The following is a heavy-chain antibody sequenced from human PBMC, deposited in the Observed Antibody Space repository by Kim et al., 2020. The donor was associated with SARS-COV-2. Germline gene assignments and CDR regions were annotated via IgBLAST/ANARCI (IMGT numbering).Heavy chain of an antibody. Sequence: GGSLRLSCAASGFNVNDNYMTWVRQAPGKGLEWVSTIYSGGNTYYADSVKDRFTISRDNSKNTVYLQMNSLRAEDTAIYYCSRERDPLQRGPFDYWGQGTLVTVSS. V-gene: IGHV3-53*01. D-gene: IGHD3-10*01. J-gene: IGHJ4*02. CDR1: GFNVNDNY. CDR3: SRERDPLQRGPFDY. CDR2: IYSGGNT.